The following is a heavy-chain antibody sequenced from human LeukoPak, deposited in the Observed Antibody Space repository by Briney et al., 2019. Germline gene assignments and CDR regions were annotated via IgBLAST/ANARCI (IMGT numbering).Heavy chain of an antibody. J-gene: IGHJ6*01. D-gene: IGHD3-3*01. Sequence: GGSLRLSCAASGFTLSSYSINWVRQAPGKWREWVSYISSSSSTIYYANSVKGRFTISRDNAKNSLYLQMNRLRAEETDGYCCAREMGGLRFLEWLKTPWGVWGEGTTVSVSS. CDR3: AREMGGLRFLEWLKTPWGV. V-gene: IGHV3-48*01. CDR2: ISSSSSTI. CDR1: GFTLSSYS.